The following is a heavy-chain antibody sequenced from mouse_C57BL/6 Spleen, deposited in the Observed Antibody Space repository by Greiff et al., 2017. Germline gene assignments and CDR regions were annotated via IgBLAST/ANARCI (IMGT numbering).Heavy chain of an antibody. V-gene: IGHV3-6*01. CDR2: ISYDGSN. CDR3: ARGESYYGSFPY. J-gene: IGHJ2*01. D-gene: IGHD1-1*01. Sequence: EVQLQESGPGLVKPSQSLSLTCSVTGYSITSGYYWNWIRQFPGNKLEWMGYISYDGSNNYNPSLKNRISITRDTSKNQFFLKLNSVTTEDTATYYCARGESYYGSFPYWGQGTTLTVSS. CDR1: GYSITSGYY.